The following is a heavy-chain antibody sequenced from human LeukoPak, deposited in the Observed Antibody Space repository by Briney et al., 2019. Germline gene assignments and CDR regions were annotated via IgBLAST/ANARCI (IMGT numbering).Heavy chain of an antibody. CDR2: IYYSGST. V-gene: IGHV4-31*03. J-gene: IGHJ5*02. D-gene: IGHD3-22*01. CDR1: GGSISSGGYY. CDR3: ARDHRLYYDSSGYYP. Sequence: SQTLSLTCTVSGGSISSGGYYWSWIRQHPGKGLEWIGYIYYSGSTYYNPSLKSRVTISVDTSKNQFSLKLSSVTAADTAVYYYARDHRLYYDSSGYYPWGQGTLVTVSS.